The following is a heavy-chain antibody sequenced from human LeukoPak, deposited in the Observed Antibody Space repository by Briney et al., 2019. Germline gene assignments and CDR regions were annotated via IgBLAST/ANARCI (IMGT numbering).Heavy chain of an antibody. Sequence: GGSLRLSCSASGFTFSSYEMNWVRQAPGKGLEWVGHIKRNFEGATQHYAASVKGRFSISKDESKNIVFLQMSSLKTEDTAVYFCTTEGFTYGHHSFDSWGQGTLVTVSS. V-gene: IGHV3-15*06. J-gene: IGHJ4*02. CDR3: TTEGFTYGHHSFDS. CDR2: IKRNFEGATQ. CDR1: GFTFSSYE. D-gene: IGHD5-18*01.